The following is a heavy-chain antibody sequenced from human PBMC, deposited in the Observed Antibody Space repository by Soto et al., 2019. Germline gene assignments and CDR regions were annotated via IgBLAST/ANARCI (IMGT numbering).Heavy chain of an antibody. CDR3: ATDGQITIFGVASAPYAMDV. V-gene: IGHV1-69*05. CDR1: GGTFSNLA. Sequence: QVQLVQSGAEVKKPGSSVNVSCKASGGTFSNLAINWVRQAPGQGLEWMGGITPILGAANYAQKFQGRVSIIPDESTSTVYMDLSSLRSDDTATYYCATDGQITIFGVASAPYAMDVWGQGTTVTVSS. D-gene: IGHD3-3*01. CDR2: ITPILGAA. J-gene: IGHJ6*02.